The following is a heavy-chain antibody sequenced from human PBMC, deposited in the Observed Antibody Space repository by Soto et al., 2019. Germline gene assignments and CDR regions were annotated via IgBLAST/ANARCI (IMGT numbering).Heavy chain of an antibody. V-gene: IGHV3-23*01. Sequence: GGSLRLSCAASGFTFSSYWMHWVRQAPGKGLVWVSAISGSGGSTYYADSVKGRFTISRDNSKNTLYLQMNSLRAEDTAVYYCAKPVGVPGIAVAGPDYWGQGTLVTVSS. CDR2: ISGSGGST. CDR3: AKPVGVPGIAVAGPDY. D-gene: IGHD6-19*01. CDR1: GFTFSSYW. J-gene: IGHJ4*02.